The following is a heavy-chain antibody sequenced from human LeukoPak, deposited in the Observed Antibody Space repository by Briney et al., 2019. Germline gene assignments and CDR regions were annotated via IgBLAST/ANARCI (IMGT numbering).Heavy chain of an antibody. CDR1: GFTFSNAR. V-gene: IGHV3-15*01. CDR2: IKSKTDGGTT. D-gene: IGHD5-18*01. CDR3: TTGGRYSYGYLT. Sequence: GGSLRLSCAASGFTFSNARMSWVRQAPGKGLEWVGRIKSKTDGGTTDYAAPVKGRFTISRDDSKNTLYLQMNSLKTGDTAVYYCTTGGRYSYGYLTWGQGTLVTVSS. J-gene: IGHJ5*02.